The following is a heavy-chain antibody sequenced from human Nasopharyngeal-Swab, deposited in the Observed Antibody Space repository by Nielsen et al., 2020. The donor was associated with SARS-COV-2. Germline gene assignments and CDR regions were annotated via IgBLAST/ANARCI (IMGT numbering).Heavy chain of an antibody. Sequence: SETLSLTCTVSGGSVSSANYYWSWIRQPPGKGLEWIGYIYYSGSTNYNPSLKSRVTISLDTSKNQFSLKLSSVTAADTAVYYCARDNSGYDYARSLLGWARVGWLDYWGQGTLVTVSS. V-gene: IGHV4-61*01. D-gene: IGHD5-12*01. CDR3: ARDNSGYDYARSLLGWARVGWLDY. J-gene: IGHJ4*02. CDR2: IYYSGST. CDR1: GGSVSSANYY.